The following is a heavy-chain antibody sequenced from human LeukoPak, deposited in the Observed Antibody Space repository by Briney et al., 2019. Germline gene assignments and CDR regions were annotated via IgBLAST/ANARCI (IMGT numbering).Heavy chain of an antibody. J-gene: IGHJ4*02. V-gene: IGHV3-30*18. CDR2: ISYDGSNE. D-gene: IGHD2-21*01. CDR1: GFSFSSYG. CDR3: AKDLGVGAYLLFDYITSGLDS. Sequence: PGRSLRLSCAASGFSFSSYGMHWVRQAPGKGLEWVAVISYDGSNEYFADSVKGRFTVSRDNSKNTLYLQMNSLRHEDTAVYYCAKDLGVGAYLLFDYITSGLDSWGQGTLVTVSS.